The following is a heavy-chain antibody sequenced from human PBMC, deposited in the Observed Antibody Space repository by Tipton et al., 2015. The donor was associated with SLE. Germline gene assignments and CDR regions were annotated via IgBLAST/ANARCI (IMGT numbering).Heavy chain of an antibody. CDR2: IYSAGST. V-gene: IGHV3-66*01. CDR1: GFTVSSNY. D-gene: IGHD3-22*01. CDR3: GTTSSDYGMDV. J-gene: IGHJ6*02. Sequence: GSLRLSCAASGFTVSSNYMSWVRQAPGKGLEWVSVIYSAGSTYYADSVKGRFTISRDNSKNSLYLQMNSLRAEDTAVYYCGTTSSDYGMDVWGQGTTVTVSS.